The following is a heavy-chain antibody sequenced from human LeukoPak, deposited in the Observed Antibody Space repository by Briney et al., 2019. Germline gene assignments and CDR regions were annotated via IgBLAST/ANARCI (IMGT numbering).Heavy chain of an antibody. CDR1: GFTFSSYT. V-gene: IGHV3-21*01. Sequence: GGSLRLSCAASGFTFSSYTMSWVREAPGKGLEWVSSISSSINYIYHADSVKGRFTISRDDDQNSVYLQMKSLKDEDTAVYYCARSRTSSPYDKNLNFWGQGTLVIVSS. D-gene: IGHD1-14*01. CDR2: ISSSINYI. CDR3: ARSRTSSPYDKNLNF. J-gene: IGHJ4*02.